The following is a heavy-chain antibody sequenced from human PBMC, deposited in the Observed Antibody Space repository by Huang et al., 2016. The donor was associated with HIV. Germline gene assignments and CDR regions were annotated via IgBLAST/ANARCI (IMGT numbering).Heavy chain of an antibody. V-gene: IGHV3-7*01. CDR3: ARDGPEYSNYLDF. CDR1: GFTFDGFW. CDR2: INADGEDA. D-gene: IGHD4-4*01. J-gene: IGHJ4*02. Sequence: QLMEAGGGLVRPGGPLRLSCGVSGFTFDGFWVSWGREAPGKGLEWGADINADGEDAYYVESVRGRFTISIDNSKNSLYLQMNGLTDEDTAVYYCARDGPEYSNYLDFWGPGTLVTV.